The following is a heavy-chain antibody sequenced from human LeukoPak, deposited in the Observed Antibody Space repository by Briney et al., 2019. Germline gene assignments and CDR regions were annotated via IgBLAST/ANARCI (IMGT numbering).Heavy chain of an antibody. D-gene: IGHD3-10*01. Sequence: GGSLRLSCAASKFTFSSFAMSWVRQAPGKGLEWVSGISATGDSTYYADSVKGRFAISRDNSKNTLYLQIYSLRAEDTAVYYCGKRQHGSGTYYGAFDIWGQGTMVTVSS. J-gene: IGHJ3*02. V-gene: IGHV3-23*01. CDR2: ISATGDST. CDR1: KFTFSSFA. CDR3: GKRQHGSGTYYGAFDI.